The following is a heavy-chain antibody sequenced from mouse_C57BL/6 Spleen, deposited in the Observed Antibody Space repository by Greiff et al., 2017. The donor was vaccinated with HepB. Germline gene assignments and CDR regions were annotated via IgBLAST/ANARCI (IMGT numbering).Heavy chain of an antibody. D-gene: IGHD4-1*01. CDR2: IDPSDSYT. CDR3: AILTGTF. Sequence: QVQLKQPGAELVMPGASVKLSCKASGYTFTSYWMHWVKQRPGQGLECIGEIDPSDSYTNYNQKFKGKSTLTVDKSSSTAYMQLSSLTSEDSAVYYCAILTGTFWGQGTTLTVSS. V-gene: IGHV1-69*01. CDR1: GYTFTSYW. J-gene: IGHJ2*01.